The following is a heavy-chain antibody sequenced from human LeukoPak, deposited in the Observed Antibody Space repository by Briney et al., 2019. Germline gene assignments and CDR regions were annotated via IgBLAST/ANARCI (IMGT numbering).Heavy chain of an antibody. CDR1: GGSFSGYY. CDR3: ARGVLSDYGSFPDY. D-gene: IGHD4-17*01. CDR2: INHSGST. J-gene: IGHJ4*02. Sequence: SETLSLTCAVYGGSFSGYYWSWIRQPPGKGLEWIGEINHSGSTYYNPSLKSRVTISVDRSKNQFSLKLSSVTAADTAVYYCARGVLSDYGSFPDYWGQGTLVTVSS. V-gene: IGHV4-34*01.